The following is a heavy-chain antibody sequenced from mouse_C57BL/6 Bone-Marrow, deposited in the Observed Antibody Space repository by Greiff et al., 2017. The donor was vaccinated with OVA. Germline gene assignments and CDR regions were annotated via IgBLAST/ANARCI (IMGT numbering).Heavy chain of an antibody. CDR2: IYPGSGNT. D-gene: IGHD1-1*01. CDR1: GYTFTDYY. Sequence: QVQLQQSGAELVRPGASVKLSCKASGYTFTDYYINWVKQRPGQGLEWIARIYPGSGNTYYNEKFKSKATLTVDTSSSTAYMQLSSLTSEDSAVYYCARGYYGTRYWYFDVWGTGTTVTVSS. V-gene: IGHV1-76*01. J-gene: IGHJ1*03. CDR3: ARGYYGTRYWYFDV.